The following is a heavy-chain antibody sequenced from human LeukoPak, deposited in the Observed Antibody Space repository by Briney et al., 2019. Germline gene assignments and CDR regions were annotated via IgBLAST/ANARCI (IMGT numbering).Heavy chain of an antibody. V-gene: IGHV3-30*02. J-gene: IGHJ3*02. Sequence: GGSLRLSCAASGFTFSSYGMHWVRQAPGKGLEWVAFIRYDGSNKYYADSVKGRFTISRDNSKNTLYLQMNSLRAEDTAVYYCAKDPRNDYSNYGEAFDIWGQGTMVTVSS. D-gene: IGHD4-11*01. CDR1: GFTFSSYG. CDR3: AKDPRNDYSNYGEAFDI. CDR2: IRYDGSNK.